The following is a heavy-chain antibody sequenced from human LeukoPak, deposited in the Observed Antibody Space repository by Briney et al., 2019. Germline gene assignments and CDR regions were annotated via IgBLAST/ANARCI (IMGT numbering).Heavy chain of an antibody. D-gene: IGHD3-3*01. J-gene: IGHJ1*01. Sequence: SETLSLTCAVYGGSFSGYYWSWIRQPPGKGLEWIGEINHSGSTNYNPSLKSRVTISVDTSKNQFSLKLSSVTAADTAVYYCASWPLRFLEWPHNAEYFQHWGQGTLVTVSS. CDR3: ASWPLRFLEWPHNAEYFQH. V-gene: IGHV4-34*01. CDR2: INHSGST. CDR1: GGSFSGYY.